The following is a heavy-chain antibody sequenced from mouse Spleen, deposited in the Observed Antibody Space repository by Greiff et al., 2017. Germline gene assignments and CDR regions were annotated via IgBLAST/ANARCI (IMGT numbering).Heavy chain of an antibody. CDR1: GYTFTDYN. D-gene: IGHD2-1*01. CDR2: INPNNGGT. V-gene: IGHV1-18*01. J-gene: IGHJ1*01. CDR3: ARGGNYGGFDV. Sequence: VQLQQSGPELVKPGASVKIPCKASGYTFTDYNMDWVKQSHGKSLEWIGDINPNNGGTIYNQKFKGKATLTVDKSSSTAYMELRSLTSEDTAVYYCARGGNYGGFDVWGAGTTVTVSS.